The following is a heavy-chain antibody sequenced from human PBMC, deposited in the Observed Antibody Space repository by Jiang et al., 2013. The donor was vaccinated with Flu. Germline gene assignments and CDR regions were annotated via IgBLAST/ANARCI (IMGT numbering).Heavy chain of an antibody. V-gene: IGHV6-1*01. D-gene: IGHD1-26*01. J-gene: IGHJ3*02. Sequence: QTLSLTCAISGDSVSSNSATWNWIRQSPSRGLEWLGRTFYRSKWNNDYAVSVKSRITVNPDTSKNQFSLLLNSLTPEDTAVYYCVRGAKSTGYYAPKDVFDIWGQRDNGHRLF. CDR3: VRGAKSTGYYAPKDVFDI. CDR1: GDSVSSNSAT. CDR2: TFYRSKWNN.